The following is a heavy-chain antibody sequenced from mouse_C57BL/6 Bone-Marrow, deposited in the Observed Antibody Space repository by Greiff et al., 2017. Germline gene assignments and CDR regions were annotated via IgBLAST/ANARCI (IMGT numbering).Heavy chain of an antibody. CDR2: IDPGDGDT. J-gene: IGHJ3*01. V-gene: IGHV14-1*01. D-gene: IGHD4-1*01. Sequence: EVQLQQSGAELVRPGASVKLSCTASGFNINDYYMHWVKQRPEQGLEWIGRIDPGDGDTDSALKFQGKATMTADTSSTTAYLQLSSLTSEDTAVYYGTTLGRNWGQGTLVTVSA. CDR1: GFNINDYY. CDR3: TTLGRN.